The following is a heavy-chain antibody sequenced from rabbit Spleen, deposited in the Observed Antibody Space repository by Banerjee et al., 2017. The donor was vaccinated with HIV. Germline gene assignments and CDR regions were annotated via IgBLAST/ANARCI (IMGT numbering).Heavy chain of an antibody. J-gene: IGHJ4*01. CDR1: GVSFSGNSY. CDR3: AREYVNTFNL. V-gene: IGHV1S40*01. D-gene: IGHD1-1*01. CDR2: IDTGSSGFT. Sequence: QSLEESGGDLVKPGASLTLTCIASGVSFSGNSYMCWVRQAPGKGLEWIACIDTGSSGFTYFASWAKGRFTISKTSSTTVTLQMTSLTAADTATYFCAREYVNTFNLWGPGTLVTVS.